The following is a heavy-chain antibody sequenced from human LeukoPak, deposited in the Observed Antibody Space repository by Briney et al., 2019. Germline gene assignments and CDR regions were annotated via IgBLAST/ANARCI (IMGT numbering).Heavy chain of an antibody. CDR3: ARGHYGLDV. Sequence: GGSLRLSCTPSGLTFSVYYLSWLRQAPGEGRVWISYISPSATAIYYADSVRGRLTISRDNAKNSLYLQMNSLRAEDTAVYYCARGHYGLDVWGQGTTVTVSS. CDR1: GLTFSVYY. CDR2: ISPSATAI. V-gene: IGHV3-11*01. J-gene: IGHJ6*02.